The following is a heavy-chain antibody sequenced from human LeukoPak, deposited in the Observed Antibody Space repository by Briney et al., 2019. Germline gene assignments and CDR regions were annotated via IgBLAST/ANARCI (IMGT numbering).Heavy chain of an antibody. CDR2: IIPIFGTA. V-gene: IGHV1-69*05. CDR3: ARNDPSHDSSGYYFDY. D-gene: IGHD3-22*01. J-gene: IGHJ4*02. Sequence: SVKVSCKASGGTFSSYAISLVRQAPGQGLEWMGRIIPIFGTANYAQKFQGRVTITTDESTSTAYMELSSLRSEDTAVYYCARNDPSHDSSGYYFDYWGQGTLVTVSS. CDR1: GGTFSSYA.